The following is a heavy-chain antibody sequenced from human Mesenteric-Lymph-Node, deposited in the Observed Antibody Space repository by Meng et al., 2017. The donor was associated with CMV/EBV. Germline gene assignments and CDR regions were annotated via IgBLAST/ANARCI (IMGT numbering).Heavy chain of an antibody. Sequence: SETLSLTCALHGGSFSGYYGSWIRQPPGKGPEWIGEINHSGLTYYNSSLKSRLTISIDTSKSQFSLRLGSVTAADTAVYYCARKYSGYDFRFDPWSQGTLVTVSS. CDR2: INHSGLT. V-gene: IGHV4-34*01. J-gene: IGHJ5*02. CDR3: ARKYSGYDFRFDP. D-gene: IGHD5-12*01. CDR1: GGSFSGYY.